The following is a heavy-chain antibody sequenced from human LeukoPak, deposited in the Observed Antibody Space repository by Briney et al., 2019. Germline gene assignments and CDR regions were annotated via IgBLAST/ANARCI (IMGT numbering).Heavy chain of an antibody. D-gene: IGHD3-10*01. J-gene: IGHJ6*02. CDR2: ISSSSSYI. V-gene: IGHV3-21*01. CDR3: ARDAPALWFGELFRYYYYYGMDV. CDR1: GFTFSSYS. Sequence: PGGSLRLSCAASGFTFSSYSMNWVRQAPGKGLEWVSSISSSSSYIYYADSVKGRFTISRDNAKNSLYLQMNSLRAEDTAVYYCARDAPALWFGELFRYYYYYGMDVWGQGTTVTVSS.